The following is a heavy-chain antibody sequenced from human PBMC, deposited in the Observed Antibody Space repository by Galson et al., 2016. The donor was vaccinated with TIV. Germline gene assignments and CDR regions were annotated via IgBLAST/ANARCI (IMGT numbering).Heavy chain of an antibody. J-gene: IGHJ2*01. CDR1: GGTFGSYV. D-gene: IGHD3-22*01. Sequence: SVKVSCKASGGTFGSYVISWVRQAPGQGLEWMGRFTPILGMSNYAQKSQGRVTITADESTSTAYMELSSLRSEDTAVYYCARAGGGYHDTYWYFDLWGRGTLVTVSS. V-gene: IGHV1-69*04. CDR2: FTPILGMS. CDR3: ARAGGGYHDTYWYFDL.